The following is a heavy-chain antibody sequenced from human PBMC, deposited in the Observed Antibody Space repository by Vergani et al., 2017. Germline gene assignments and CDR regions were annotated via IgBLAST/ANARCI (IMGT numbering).Heavy chain of an antibody. CDR1: GGSFTSYH. V-gene: IGHV4-34*01. D-gene: IGHD4-11*01. CDR2: IDHTGRP. Sequence: QVQLQQWGGGLLKPSETLSLTCVVNGGSFTSYHWTWIRQSPGEGLEWVGDIDHTGRPDYNPSLKSRLTMSVDKSRNQFSLTLNSVTATDTAIYFCARVNTETNVHLYYYYYRDVWGQGTAVTVS. J-gene: IGHJ6*03. CDR3: ARVNTETNVHLYYYYYRDV.